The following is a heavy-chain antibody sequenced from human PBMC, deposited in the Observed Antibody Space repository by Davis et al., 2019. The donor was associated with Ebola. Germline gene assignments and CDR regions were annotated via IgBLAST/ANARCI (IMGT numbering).Heavy chain of an antibody. J-gene: IGHJ4*02. D-gene: IGHD3-22*01. V-gene: IGHV3-74*01. Sequence: GESLKISCAASGFSFSRYWMHWVRQAPGKGLVWVSRIKSDGSTKSYADSVKGRFTISRDSSKNTLDLQMNSLRAEDTALYSCTKGDRDYSSSPFDYWGQGTLVTVSS. CDR3: TKGDRDYSSSPFDY. CDR1: GFSFSRYW. CDR2: IKSDGSTK.